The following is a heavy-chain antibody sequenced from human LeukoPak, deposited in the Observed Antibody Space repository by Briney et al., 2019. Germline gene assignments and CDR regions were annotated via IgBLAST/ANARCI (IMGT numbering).Heavy chain of an antibody. CDR3: ARGIYLGDLPKDYYYYMDV. Sequence: PSETLSLTCTVSGDSISSGSYYWSWIRQPAGKGLEWIGRIYTSGSTNYNPSLKSRVTIAVDTSKNQFSLKLSSVTAADTAVYYCARGIYLGDLPKDYYYYMDVWGKGTTVTVSS. CDR1: GDSISSGSYY. D-gene: IGHD2-21*01. V-gene: IGHV4-61*02. CDR2: IYTSGST. J-gene: IGHJ6*03.